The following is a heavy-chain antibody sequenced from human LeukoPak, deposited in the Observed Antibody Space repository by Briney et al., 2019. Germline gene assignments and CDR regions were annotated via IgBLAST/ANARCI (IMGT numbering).Heavy chain of an antibody. D-gene: IGHD6-19*01. Sequence: PGGSLRLSCAASGFTFSSYDMHWVRQATGKCLEWVSAIGTAGDTYYPVSVKGRFTISRENATNYLYLKMNRMRAGETAVYYCARAKGSSGWYILTSGYYYYMDVWGKGTTVTVSS. V-gene: IGHV3-13*01. CDR1: GFTFSSYD. CDR2: IGTAGDT. CDR3: ARAKGSSGWYILTSGYYYYMDV. J-gene: IGHJ6*03.